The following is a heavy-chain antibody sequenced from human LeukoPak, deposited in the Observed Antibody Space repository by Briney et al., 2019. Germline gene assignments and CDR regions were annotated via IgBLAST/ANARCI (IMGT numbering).Heavy chain of an antibody. V-gene: IGHV4-39*01. CDR3: ARLYFDLRGWFDP. Sequence: SETLSLTCTVSGGSISSSSYCWGWIRQPPGKGLEWIGSICYSGSTFYNPSLKSLVTLSVDTSKNQLSLKLSSVTAADTAVYYCARLYFDLRGWFDPWGQGTLVTVSS. CDR1: GGSISSSSYC. J-gene: IGHJ5*02. D-gene: IGHD3-3*01. CDR2: ICYSGST.